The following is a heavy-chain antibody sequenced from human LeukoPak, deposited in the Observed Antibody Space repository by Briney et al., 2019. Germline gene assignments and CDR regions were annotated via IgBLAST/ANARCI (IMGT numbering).Heavy chain of an antibody. CDR3: ARQIEYSSSSGDY. D-gene: IGHD6-6*01. Sequence: GGSLRLSCAASGFTFSSYSMNWVRQAPGKGLEWVSSISSSSYIYYADSVKGRFTISRDNAKNSLYLQMNSLRAEDTAVYYCARQIEYSSSSGDYWGQGTLVTVSS. CDR2: ISSSSYI. V-gene: IGHV3-21*01. CDR1: GFTFSSYS. J-gene: IGHJ4*02.